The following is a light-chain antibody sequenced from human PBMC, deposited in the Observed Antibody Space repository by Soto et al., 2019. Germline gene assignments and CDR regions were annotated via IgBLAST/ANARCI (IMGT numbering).Light chain of an antibody. V-gene: IGKV3-15*01. CDR1: QSVSSN. J-gene: IGKJ1*01. CDR2: GAS. Sequence: EIWLTQSPGTLSVSPGERSTLSCGASQSVSSNLAWYQQKPGQAPRLLIYGASTRATGIPARFSGSGSGTEFTLTISSLQSEDFAVYYCQQYNNWPRTFGQGTKVDIK. CDR3: QQYNNWPRT.